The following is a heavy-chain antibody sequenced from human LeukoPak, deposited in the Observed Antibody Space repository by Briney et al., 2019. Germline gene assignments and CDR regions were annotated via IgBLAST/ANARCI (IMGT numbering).Heavy chain of an antibody. V-gene: IGHV3-33*01. CDR2: IWYDGSNK. CDR3: ARGTYSYGVFDY. Sequence: GRSLRLSCAASGFTFSSYGMHWVRQAPGKGLEWVAVIWYDGSNKYYADSVKGRFTISRDNSKNTLYLQMNSLRAEDTAVYYCARGTYSYGVFDYWGQGTLVTVSS. J-gene: IGHJ4*02. D-gene: IGHD5-18*01. CDR1: GFTFSSYG.